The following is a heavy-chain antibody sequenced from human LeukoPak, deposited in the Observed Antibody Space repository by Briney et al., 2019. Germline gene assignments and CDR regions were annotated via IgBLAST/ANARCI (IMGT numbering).Heavy chain of an antibody. CDR3: SRESGPFSPFGF. J-gene: IGHJ4*02. CDR2: ISLRGLT. CDR1: GGSISGTDW. Sequence: SETLSLTCGVSGGSISGTDWWSWVRQPPGQGLEWIGEISLRGLTNYNPSLRSRLTMSLDESKNQVSLNLTSVTAADTAVYYCSRESGPFSPFGFWGQGTLVSVHS. V-gene: IGHV4-4*02. D-gene: IGHD1-26*01.